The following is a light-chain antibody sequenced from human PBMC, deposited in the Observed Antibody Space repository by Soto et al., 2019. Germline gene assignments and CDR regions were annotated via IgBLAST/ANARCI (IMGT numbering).Light chain of an antibody. Sequence: DIQMTQSPSSLSASVGDRVTNTCRASQGIRNELGWYQQKPGKAPKRLIYDASNLQSGVPSRFSGSGSGTEFTLTINSLQPEDFATYSCLQHYSYPWTFGQGTKVDIK. CDR2: DAS. V-gene: IGKV1-17*01. J-gene: IGKJ1*01. CDR1: QGIRNE. CDR3: LQHYSYPWT.